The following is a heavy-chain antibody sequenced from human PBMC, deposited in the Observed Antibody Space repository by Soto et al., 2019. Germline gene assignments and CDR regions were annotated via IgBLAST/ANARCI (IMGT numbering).Heavy chain of an antibody. CDR2: IYSGGST. CDR3: ARGGSSNPDYYYGMDV. J-gene: IGHJ6*02. CDR1: GFTVSSNY. Sequence: GGSLRLSCAASGFTVSSNYMSWVRQAPGKGLEWVSVIYSGGSTYYADSVKGRFTISRDNSKNTLYLQMNSLRAEDTAVYYCARGGSSNPDYYYGMDVWGQGTTVTVSS. D-gene: IGHD4-4*01. V-gene: IGHV3-53*01.